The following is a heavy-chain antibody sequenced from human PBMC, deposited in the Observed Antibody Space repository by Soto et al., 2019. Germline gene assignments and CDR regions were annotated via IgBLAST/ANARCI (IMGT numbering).Heavy chain of an antibody. D-gene: IGHD3-16*01. CDR3: PTVRDYDYFDS. J-gene: IGHJ4*02. V-gene: IGHV1-2*02. Sequence: ASVKVACKASGYTFTGYYMHWVRQAPGQGREGMGWINPNRGGTNYAQKFQGRVTMTTDTSKSTAYMELRSLRSDDRAGYYLPTVRDYDYFDSWGQGPLVTVSS. CDR1: GYTFTGYY. CDR2: INPNRGGT.